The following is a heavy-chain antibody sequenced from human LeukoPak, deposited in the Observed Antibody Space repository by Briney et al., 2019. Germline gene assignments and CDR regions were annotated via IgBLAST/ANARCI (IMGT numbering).Heavy chain of an antibody. D-gene: IGHD6-13*01. CDR2: INAGNGNI. J-gene: IGHJ6*02. V-gene: IGHV1-3*01. CDR1: GHTSTTYA. CDR3: ARAGTALRFRYGMDV. Sequence: ASVKVSCKASGHTSTTYAIHWVRQAPGQGLEWMGWINAGNGNIKYSQKFQGRVTMTRDTSTSTVYMELSSLRSEDTAVYYCARAGTALRFRYGMDVWGQGTTVTVSS.